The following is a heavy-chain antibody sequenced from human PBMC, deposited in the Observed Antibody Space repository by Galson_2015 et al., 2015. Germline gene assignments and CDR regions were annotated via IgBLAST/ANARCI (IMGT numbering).Heavy chain of an antibody. Sequence: TLSLTCTVSGGSINSGAYYWTWIRQHPGQGLEWIGHVYKSGSTYYNPSLKSRVSLSVDTSKNQFSLNLSSVTAADTAVYSCARGGLKPVAGVFDIWGQGTLVTVSS. CDR2: VYKSGST. D-gene: IGHD6-19*01. V-gene: IGHV4-31*03. CDR1: GGSINSGAYY. J-gene: IGHJ4*02. CDR3: ARGGLKPVAGVFDI.